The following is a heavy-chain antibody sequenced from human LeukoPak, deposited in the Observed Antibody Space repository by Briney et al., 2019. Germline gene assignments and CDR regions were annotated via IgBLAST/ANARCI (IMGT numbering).Heavy chain of an antibody. CDR1: GGSFSGYY. Sequence: SETLSLTCAVYGGSFSGYYWSWIRQPPGKGLEWIGEINHSGSTNYNPSLKSRVTISVDTSKNQFSLKLSSVTAAVTAVYYCARGGGYSSGWYGGVGFDPWGQGTLVTVSS. CDR2: INHSGST. D-gene: IGHD6-19*01. CDR3: ARGGGYSSGWYGGVGFDP. V-gene: IGHV4-34*01. J-gene: IGHJ5*02.